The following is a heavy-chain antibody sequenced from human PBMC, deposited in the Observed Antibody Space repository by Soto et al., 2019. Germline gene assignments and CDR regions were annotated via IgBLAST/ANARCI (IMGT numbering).Heavy chain of an antibody. CDR3: ARDVLEEYYYYGMDV. V-gene: IGHV3-33*01. J-gene: IGHJ6*02. CDR2: IWYDGSNK. CDR1: GFHFSSYG. Sequence: GGSLRLSSAASGFHFSSYGMHWVRQAPGKGLEWVAVIWYDGSNKYYADSVKGRFTISRDNSKNTLYLQMNSLRAEDTAVYYCARDVLEEYYYYGMDVWGQGTTVTVS.